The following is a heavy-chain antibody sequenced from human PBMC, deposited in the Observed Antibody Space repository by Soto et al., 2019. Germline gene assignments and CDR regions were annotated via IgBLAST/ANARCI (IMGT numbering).Heavy chain of an antibody. CDR3: ARDGNDILTGYYYGMDV. V-gene: IGHV4-31*03. CDR2: IYYSGST. D-gene: IGHD3-9*01. Sequence: QVQLQESGPGLVKPSQTLSLTCTVSGGSISSGGYYWSWIRQHPGKGLEWIGYIYYSGSTYYNPSLQSRVTISVDTSKNQFSLKLSSVTAADTAVYYCARDGNDILTGYYYGMDVWGQGTTVTVSS. CDR1: GGSISSGGYY. J-gene: IGHJ6*02.